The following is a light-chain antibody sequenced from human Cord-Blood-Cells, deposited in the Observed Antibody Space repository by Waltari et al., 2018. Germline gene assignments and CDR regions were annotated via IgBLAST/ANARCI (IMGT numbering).Light chain of an antibody. CDR3: QQSYSTPWT. CDR2: AAS. CDR1: QSISSY. V-gene: IGKV1-39*01. J-gene: IGKJ1*01. Sequence: DIQMTQSPSSLSASVGDRVTNTCRASQSISSYLNWYQQKPGKAPKRLIYAASSLQSGVPSRFSGSGSGTDFTLTISSLQPEDFATYYCQQSYSTPWTFGQGTKVEIK.